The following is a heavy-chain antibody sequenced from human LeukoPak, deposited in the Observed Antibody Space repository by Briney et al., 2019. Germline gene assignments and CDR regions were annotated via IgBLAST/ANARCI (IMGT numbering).Heavy chain of an antibody. CDR2: INPSGDST. CDR1: GYTFTTYY. V-gene: IGHV1-46*03. J-gene: IGHJ4*02. Sequence: ASVKVSCKASGYTFTTYYMHWVRQAPGQGLQWMGIINPSGDSTSYAQKCQGRVTMTRDTSTSTVYMELSSLRSDDTAIYYCARSVKMPTIVHWGQGTLVTVSS. D-gene: IGHD5-24*01. CDR3: ARSVKMPTIVH.